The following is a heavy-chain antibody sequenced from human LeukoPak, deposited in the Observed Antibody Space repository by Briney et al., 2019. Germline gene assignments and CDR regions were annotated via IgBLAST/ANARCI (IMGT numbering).Heavy chain of an antibody. CDR1: GFTFSSYS. Sequence: GGSLRLSCAASGFTFSSYSMNWVRQAPGKGLEWISYISSSSGTIYYADSVKGRFTISRDDAKNSLNLQMNSLRAEDTAVYYCAKDLWDIVVVPAVYFDYWGQGTLVTVSS. V-gene: IGHV3-48*01. J-gene: IGHJ4*02. D-gene: IGHD2-2*01. CDR3: AKDLWDIVVVPAVYFDY. CDR2: ISSSSGTI.